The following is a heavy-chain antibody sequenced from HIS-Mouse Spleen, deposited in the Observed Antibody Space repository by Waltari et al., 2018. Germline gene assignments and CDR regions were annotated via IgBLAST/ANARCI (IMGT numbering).Heavy chain of an antibody. CDR3: AKDRQWLVRIYFDY. CDR2: ISGSGGSK. V-gene: IGHV3-23*01. Sequence: EVQLLESGGGLVQPGGSLRLSCAASGFTFSSHAMSWVRQAPGKGLWWCTAISGSGGSKYYADAVKGRFTISRDNSKNTLYLQMNSLRAEDTAVYYCAKDRQWLVRIYFDYWGQGTLVTVSS. D-gene: IGHD6-19*01. CDR1: GFTFSSHA. J-gene: IGHJ4*02.